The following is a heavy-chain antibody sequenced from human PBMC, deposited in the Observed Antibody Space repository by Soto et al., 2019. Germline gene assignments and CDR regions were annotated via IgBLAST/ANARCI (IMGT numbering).Heavy chain of an antibody. Sequence: QVQLVQSGAEVKKPGSSVKVSCKASGGTFSSYAISWVRQAPGQGLEWMGGIIPIFGTANYAQKFQGRVPITADESTSTAYMELSSLRSEDTAVYYCAKLRDGYKPESRQHWGQGTLVTVSS. CDR1: GGTFSSYA. J-gene: IGHJ4*02. D-gene: IGHD5-12*01. V-gene: IGHV1-69*12. CDR2: IIPIFGTA. CDR3: AKLRDGYKPESRQH.